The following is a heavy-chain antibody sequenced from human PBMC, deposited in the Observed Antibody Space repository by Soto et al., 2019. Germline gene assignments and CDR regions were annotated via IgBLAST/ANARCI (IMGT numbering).Heavy chain of an antibody. J-gene: IGHJ3*02. CDR3: VRDDTRKNNDFWSGHYTTDAFDI. V-gene: IGHV3-7*01. CDR1: GFTFSRYW. Sequence: EVQLVESGGGLVQPGGSLRLSCAASGFTFSRYWMSWVRQAPGKGLEWVSNIKQDGSETYYVESVKGRFTMSRDNTKNSLSLQMYSLRAEATAVYYCVRDDTRKNNDFWSGHYTTDAFDIWGQGRRVTVSS. CDR2: IKQDGSET. D-gene: IGHD3-3*01.